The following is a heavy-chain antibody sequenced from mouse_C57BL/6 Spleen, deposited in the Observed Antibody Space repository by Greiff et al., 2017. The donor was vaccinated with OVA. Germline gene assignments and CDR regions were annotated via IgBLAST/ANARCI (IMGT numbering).Heavy chain of an antibody. Sequence: EVQLQQSGPELVKPGASVKISCKASGYTFTDYYMNWVKQSHGKSLEWIGDINPNNGGTSYNQKFKGKATLTVDKSSSTAYMELRSLTSEDSAVYYCATDGYYGYWGQGTTLTVSS. CDR1: GYTFTDYY. CDR2: INPNNGGT. V-gene: IGHV1-26*01. CDR3: ATDGYYGY. J-gene: IGHJ2*01. D-gene: IGHD2-3*01.